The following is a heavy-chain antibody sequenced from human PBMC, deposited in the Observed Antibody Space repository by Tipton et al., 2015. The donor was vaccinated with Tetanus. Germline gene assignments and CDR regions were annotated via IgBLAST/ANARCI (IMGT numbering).Heavy chain of an antibody. CDR1: GYTISDYG. CDR3: VRPDRYCSGGSCYLALDY. D-gene: IGHD2-15*01. J-gene: IGHJ4*02. V-gene: IGHV1-18*01. CDR2: IFPQFGTS. Sequence: QLVQSGAEVKKPGASVKVSCKATGYTISDYGISWVRQAPGQGLEWMGGIFPQFGTSNYAPKFQDRVTMTADTSTGTVYMDLSSLRSGDTAVDYCVRPDRYCSGGSCYLALDYWGQGTLITVSS.